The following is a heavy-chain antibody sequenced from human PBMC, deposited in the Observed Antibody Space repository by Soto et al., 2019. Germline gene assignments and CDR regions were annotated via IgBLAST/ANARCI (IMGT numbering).Heavy chain of an antibody. CDR1: GYTFTIYG. Sequence: QVDLVQSGAEVKEPGASVRISCEASGYTFTIYGIHWVRQATVQRLEWMGWINTGSSNTRYSPEFQARDTITRDKSASAAYMELNSLRSEDTAVDECAVDMPTADYKKFDQWGQGNLVTVSS. V-gene: IGHV1-3*04. J-gene: IGHJ4*02. D-gene: IGHD3-10*01. CDR2: INTGSSNT. CDR3: AVDMPTADYKKFDQ.